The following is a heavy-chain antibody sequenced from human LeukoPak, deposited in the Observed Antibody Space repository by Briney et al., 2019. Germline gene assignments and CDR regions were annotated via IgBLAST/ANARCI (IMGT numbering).Heavy chain of an antibody. D-gene: IGHD6-13*01. CDR2: ISDHGKSR. CDR3: ARARIAAPLIDY. J-gene: IGHJ4*02. Sequence: PGGSLTLSCAPSRFTFSNYEMNWVRHTPEKGLEWVSYISDHGKSRNHVDSVKGRFTIPRHNAKNSLYLQINSLRVEDTAVYFCARARIAAPLIDYWGQGTLVTVSS. CDR1: RFTFSNYE. V-gene: IGHV3-48*03.